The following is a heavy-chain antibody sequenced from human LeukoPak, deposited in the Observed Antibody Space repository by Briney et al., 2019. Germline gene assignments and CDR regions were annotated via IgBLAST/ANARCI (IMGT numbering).Heavy chain of an antibody. D-gene: IGHD3-22*01. J-gene: IGHJ3*02. V-gene: IGHV4-34*01. Sequence: SETLSLTCAVYGGSFSGYYWSWIRQPPGKGLEWIGEINHSGSTNYNPSLKSRVTISVDTSKNQFSLKLSSVTAADTAVYYCARPEGLLYDSSGFDAFDIWGQGTMVTVSS. CDR3: ARPEGLLYDSSGFDAFDI. CDR2: INHSGST. CDR1: GGSFSGYY.